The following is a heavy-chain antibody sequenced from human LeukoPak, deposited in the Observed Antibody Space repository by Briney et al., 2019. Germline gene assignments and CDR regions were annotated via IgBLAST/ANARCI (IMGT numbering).Heavy chain of an antibody. D-gene: IGHD3-22*01. J-gene: IGHJ6*03. V-gene: IGHV3-49*04. CDR1: GFTFGYYA. CDR3: SRDGNYYDSDYYYNMDV. Sequence: GGSLRLSCTASGFTFGYYALSWVRQAPGKGLEWVGFVRSKAYGGTTEYAASVTGRFTISRDDSKSIAYLQMNSLKTEDTAVYYCSRDGNYYDSDYYYNMDVWGKGTTVTVSS. CDR2: VRSKAYGGTT.